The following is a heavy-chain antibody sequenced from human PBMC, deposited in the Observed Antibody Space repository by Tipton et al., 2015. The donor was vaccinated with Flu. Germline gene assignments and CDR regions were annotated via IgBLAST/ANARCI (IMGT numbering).Heavy chain of an antibody. CDR1: GGSISSSSYY. V-gene: IGHV4-39*07. D-gene: IGHD5-18*01. Sequence: LRLSCTVSGGSISSSSYYWGWIRQPPGKGLEWIGSIYYSGSTYYNPSLKSRVTISVDTSKNQFSLKLSSVTAADTAVYYCARVVTGNGYYFDYWGQGTLVTVSS. CDR2: IYYSGST. J-gene: IGHJ4*02. CDR3: ARVVTGNGYYFDY.